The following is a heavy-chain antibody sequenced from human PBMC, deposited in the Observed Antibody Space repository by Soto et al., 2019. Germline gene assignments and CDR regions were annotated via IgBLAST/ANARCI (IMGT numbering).Heavy chain of an antibody. CDR2: LSADGSSK. D-gene: IGHD3-3*02. CDR1: GFTFSSYA. J-gene: IGHJ5*02. V-gene: IGHV3-30-3*01. CDR3: ARHLSHLKYGWFDP. Sequence: ESGGGVVQPGRSLRLSCAASGFTFSSYAFHWVRQAPGKGLEWVAILSADGSSKDYAGSVKGRFTISRDNSKNMLYLQMNSLRAEDTAVYYCARHLSHLKYGWFDPWGQGTLVTVSS.